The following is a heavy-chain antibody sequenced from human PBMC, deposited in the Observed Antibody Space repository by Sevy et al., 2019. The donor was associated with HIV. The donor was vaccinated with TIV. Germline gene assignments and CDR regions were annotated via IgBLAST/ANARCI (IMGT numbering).Heavy chain of an antibody. CDR2: ISSSSSYI. D-gene: IGHD3-22*01. CDR1: GFTFSSYS. V-gene: IGHV3-21*01. J-gene: IGHJ4*02. CDR3: ASTRFNYYGSSGYSF. Sequence: GGSLRLSCAASGFTFSSYSMNWVRQAPGKGLEWVSSISSSSSYIYYADSVKGRFTISRDNAKNSLYLQMNSLRAEDKAGYYCASTRFNYYGSSGYSFWGQGTLVTVSS.